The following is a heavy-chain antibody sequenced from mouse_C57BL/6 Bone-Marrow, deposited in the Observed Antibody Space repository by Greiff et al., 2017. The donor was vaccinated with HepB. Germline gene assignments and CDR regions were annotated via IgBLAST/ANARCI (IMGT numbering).Heavy chain of an antibody. D-gene: IGHD1-1*01. J-gene: IGHJ2*01. CDR2: IRSKSSNYAT. CDR3: VRDFTTVGYFDY. CDR1: GFTFNTYA. Sequence: EVMLVEFGGGLVQPKGSLKLSCAASGFTFNTYAMHWVRQAPGKGLEWVARIRSKSSNYATYYADSVKDRFTISRDDSQSMLYLQMNNLKTEDTAMYYCVRDFTTVGYFDYWGQGTTLTVSS. V-gene: IGHV10-3*01.